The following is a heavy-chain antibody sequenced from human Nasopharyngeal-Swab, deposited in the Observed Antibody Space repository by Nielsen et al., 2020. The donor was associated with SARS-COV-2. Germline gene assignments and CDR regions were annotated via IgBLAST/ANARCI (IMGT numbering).Heavy chain of an antibody. D-gene: IGHD4-11*01. CDR1: GFTFSSYW. J-gene: IGHJ4*02. CDR2: ISSSSSYI. CDR3: ASPRDYNNYVFDY. Sequence: GESLKISCAASGFTFSSYWMSWVRQAPGKGLEWVSSISSSSSYIYYADSVKGRFTISRDNAKNSLYLQMNSLRAEDTAVYYCASPRDYNNYVFDYWGQGTLVTVSS. V-gene: IGHV3-21*01.